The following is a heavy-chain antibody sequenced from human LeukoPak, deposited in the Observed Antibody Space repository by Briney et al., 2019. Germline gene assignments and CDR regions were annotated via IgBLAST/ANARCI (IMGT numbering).Heavy chain of an antibody. Sequence: GGSLRLSCAASGFTFSSAWMSWVRQAPGKGREWVGRIKSKTDVGATEYAAPVKGRLTISRDDSKNTLFLQMNSLKTEDTAVYYCTTASRGSLFYYYYGMDVWGQGTTVTVSS. CDR1: GFTFSSAW. CDR3: TTASRGSLFYYYYGMDV. D-gene: IGHD5-12*01. CDR2: IKSKTDVGAT. J-gene: IGHJ6*02. V-gene: IGHV3-15*01.